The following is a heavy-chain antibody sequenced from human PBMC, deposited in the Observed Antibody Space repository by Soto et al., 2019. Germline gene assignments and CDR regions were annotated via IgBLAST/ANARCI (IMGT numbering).Heavy chain of an antibody. J-gene: IGHJ6*03. CDR3: ASYSPSGTGYYYMDV. CDR1: GYTFTSYA. D-gene: IGHD1-1*01. V-gene: IGHV1-3*01. CDR2: INAGNGNT. Sequence: GASVKVSCKASGYTFTSYAMHWVRQAPGQRLEWMGWINAGNGNTKYPQKFQGRVTITRDTSASTAYMELSSLRSEDTAVYYCASYSPSGTGYYYMDVWGKGTTVTVSS.